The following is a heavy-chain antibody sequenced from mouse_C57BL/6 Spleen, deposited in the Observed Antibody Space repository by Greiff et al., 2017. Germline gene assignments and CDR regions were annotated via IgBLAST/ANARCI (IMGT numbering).Heavy chain of an antibody. CDR3: SRLGDYDGAY. D-gene: IGHD2-4*01. CDR1: GYTFTSYW. CDR2: IHPNSGST. Sequence: QVQLQQPGAELVKPGASVKLSCKASGYTFTSYWMHWVKQRPGQGLEWIGMIHPNSGSTNYNEQIKSKATLTGDKSSSTCFMPRRRLTSGDLAVYYWSRLGDYDGAYWGQGTLVTVSA. J-gene: IGHJ3*01. V-gene: IGHV1-64*01.